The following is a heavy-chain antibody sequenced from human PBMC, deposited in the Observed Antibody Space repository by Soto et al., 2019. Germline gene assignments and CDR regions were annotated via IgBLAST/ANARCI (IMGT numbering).Heavy chain of an antibody. J-gene: IGHJ4*02. CDR3: TRDRSGTMLF. Sequence: EVQLVESGGGLVQPGGSLRLSCTASGFTFSNYWMRWVRQAPGEGLEWVANMNQDGSERYYVDSVKGRFTISRDNAKNSLYLQVSSLRAEDTAIYYCTRDRSGTMLFWGQGTLVTVSS. CDR2: MNQDGSER. V-gene: IGHV3-7*01. D-gene: IGHD1-7*01. CDR1: GFTFSNYW.